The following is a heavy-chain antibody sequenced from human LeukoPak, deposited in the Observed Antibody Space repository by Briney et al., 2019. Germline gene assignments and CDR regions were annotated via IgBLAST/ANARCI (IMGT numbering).Heavy chain of an antibody. CDR2: INPSGGST. Sequence: ASVTVSCKASGYTFTSYYIDWVRQAPGQGLEWMGVINPSGGSTRYAQKFQGRATMTGDPSTRTLYMEVTSLTSDDTAVYYCARGTTDDYWGQGTPVTVSS. V-gene: IGHV1-46*01. CDR1: GYTFTSYY. J-gene: IGHJ4*02. CDR3: ARGTTDDY. D-gene: IGHD1-1*01.